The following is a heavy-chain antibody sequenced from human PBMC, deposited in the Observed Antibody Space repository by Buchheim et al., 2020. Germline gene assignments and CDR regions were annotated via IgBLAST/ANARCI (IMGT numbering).Heavy chain of an antibody. CDR1: GFTFNNAW. CDR2: ITSKPDGGTT. J-gene: IGHJ3*02. Sequence: EVQLVESGGGLVKPGGSLRLSCVASGFTFNNAWMNWVRQAPGKGLEWVGRITSKPDGGTTDYAAPVRGRFTISRDDSKNTLYLQMNSLKTEDTAVYYCATGFCCIVGVTEPFDIWGQGT. CDR3: ATGFCCIVGVTEPFDI. D-gene: IGHD1-26*01. V-gene: IGHV3-15*01.